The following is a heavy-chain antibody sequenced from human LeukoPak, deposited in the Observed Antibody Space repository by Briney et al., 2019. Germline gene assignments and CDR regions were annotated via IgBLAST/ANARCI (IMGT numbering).Heavy chain of an antibody. CDR3: ARDRGYYDSSGPNFDY. CDR2: ISAYNGNT. J-gene: IGHJ4*02. D-gene: IGHD3-22*01. V-gene: IGHV1-18*01. CDR1: GYTFTSYG. Sequence: ASVKVSCKASGYTFTSYGISWVRQAPGQGLEWMGWISAYNGNTNYAQKLQGRVTMTTDTSTSTAYMELRSLRFDDTAVYYCARDRGYYDSSGPNFDYWGQGTLVTVSS.